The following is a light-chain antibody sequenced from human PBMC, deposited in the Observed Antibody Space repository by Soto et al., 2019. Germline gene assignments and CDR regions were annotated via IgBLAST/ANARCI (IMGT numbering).Light chain of an antibody. CDR1: SSDVGGYNL. V-gene: IGLV2-14*01. CDR2: DVN. J-gene: IGLJ1*01. Sequence: QSALTQPASVSGSPGQSITISCTGTSSDVGGYNLVSWYQQYPDKAPKLMIFDVNTRPSRVSNRFSGSKSGNTASLTISGLQYEDEADYYCRSYKSSSTLPYVFGTGTKLTVL. CDR3: RSYKSSSTLPYV.